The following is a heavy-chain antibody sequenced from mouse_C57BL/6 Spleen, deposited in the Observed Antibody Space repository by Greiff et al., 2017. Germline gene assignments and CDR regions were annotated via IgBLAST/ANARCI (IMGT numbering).Heavy chain of an antibody. J-gene: IGHJ2*01. CDR3: TTYYYGSSYPCYFDY. D-gene: IGHD1-1*01. CDR1: GLNIKDYY. V-gene: IGHV14-2*01. CDR2: IEPVGCET. Sequence: EVKLMESGAELVKQGASVKLYCTAYGLNIKDYYMHWVKQRTEQGLEWIGRIEPVGCETKYAPKFQGKATITADTSPNTAYLQLSSLTSEDTAVHYCTTYYYGSSYPCYFDYRGQCTTPTVPS.